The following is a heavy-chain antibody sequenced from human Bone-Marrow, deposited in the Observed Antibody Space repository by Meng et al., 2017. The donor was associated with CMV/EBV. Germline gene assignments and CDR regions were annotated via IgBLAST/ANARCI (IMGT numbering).Heavy chain of an antibody. V-gene: IGHV1-46*01. CDR3: ARRLDGSSKLGLGY. Sequence: KASGFTFTGYYFHWVRQAPGQGLDWMVVINPSGSTTVSAQRFQGRITLTRDTSTSTLYMELSSLRSEDTAMYFCARRLDGSSKLGLGYWGQGTLVTVSS. D-gene: IGHD1-26*01. J-gene: IGHJ4*02. CDR1: GFTFTGYY. CDR2: INPSGSTT.